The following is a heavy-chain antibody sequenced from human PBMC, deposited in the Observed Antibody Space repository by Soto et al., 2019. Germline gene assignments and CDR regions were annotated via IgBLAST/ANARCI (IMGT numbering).Heavy chain of an antibody. D-gene: IGHD6-19*01. CDR3: AKDLIYGYNSGRPFDS. CDR1: GFTFSSFA. CDR2: IGSRGDST. Sequence: EVQLLESGGGLVQPGGSLRLSCAASGFTFSSFAMSWVRQAPGKGLEWGSAIGSRGDSTYYADSVKGRFTISRDNSKNTLYLQMNSLRAEDTAVYYFAKDLIYGYNSGRPFDSWGQGTLVTVSS. V-gene: IGHV3-23*01. J-gene: IGHJ4*02.